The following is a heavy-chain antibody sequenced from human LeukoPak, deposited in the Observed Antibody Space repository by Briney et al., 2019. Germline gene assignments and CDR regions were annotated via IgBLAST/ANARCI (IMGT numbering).Heavy chain of an antibody. Sequence: GGSLRLSCAASGFTFSSYGMSWVRQAPGKGLEWVAAFGGSGDTIYYTESVRGRFTISRENSKNTLYLQMNSLRDEDTALYYCAKIEGDSTAHWGQGTLVTVSS. CDR3: AKIEGDSTAH. V-gene: IGHV3-23*01. CDR1: GFTFSSYG. D-gene: IGHD1-14*01. J-gene: IGHJ4*02. CDR2: FGGSGDTI.